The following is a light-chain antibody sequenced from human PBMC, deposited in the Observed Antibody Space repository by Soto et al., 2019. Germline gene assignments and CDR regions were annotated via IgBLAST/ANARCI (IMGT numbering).Light chain of an antibody. CDR2: GAS. V-gene: IGKV3-15*01. Sequence: EVVMTQSPDTLSVSPGETATLSCRASQSVSSNLAWYQQKLGQAPRLLIYGASTRATGISARFSGSGSGTEFTLTITSLQSEDFAIYYCQQYNNWPRTSGQGTKVDIK. CDR3: QQYNNWPRT. CDR1: QSVSSN. J-gene: IGKJ1*01.